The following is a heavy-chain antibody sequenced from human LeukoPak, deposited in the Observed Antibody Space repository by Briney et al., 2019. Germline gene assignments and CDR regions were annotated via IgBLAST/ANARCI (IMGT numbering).Heavy chain of an antibody. Sequence: PGRSLRLSCTASTFNLSRFAMTSVRQAPGKGLEWGSALSGSGRDTYYADSVKGRFTISRDSSRSTHYLRMTRPRVEDTAVYYCAKVRPGYSHYFYFIDVWAEGTTVAVSS. CDR2: LSGSGRDT. D-gene: IGHD5-18*01. CDR1: TFNLSRFA. J-gene: IGHJ6*03. CDR3: AKVRPGYSHYFYFIDV. V-gene: IGHV3-23*01.